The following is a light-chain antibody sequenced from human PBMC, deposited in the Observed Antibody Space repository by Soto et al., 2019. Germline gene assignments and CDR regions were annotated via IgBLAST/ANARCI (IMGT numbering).Light chain of an antibody. V-gene: IGLV1-44*01. CDR1: SSNIGSNT. CDR2: SNN. J-gene: IGLJ1*01. Sequence: QSVLTQPPSASGTPGQRVTISCSGSSSNIGSNTVSWYQQLPQRAPKLLIFSNNQRPSGVPDRFSGSKSGTPASLAISGLQSEDEADYFCFSFTTTSTHVFGTGTKVTVL. CDR3: FSFTTTSTHV.